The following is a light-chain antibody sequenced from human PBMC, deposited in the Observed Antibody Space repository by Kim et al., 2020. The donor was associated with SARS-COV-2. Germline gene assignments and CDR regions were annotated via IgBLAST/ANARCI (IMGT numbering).Light chain of an antibody. CDR1: QGIDSD. J-gene: IGKJ5*01. CDR2: AAS. CDR3: QQLNNYPIT. V-gene: IGKV1-9*01. Sequence: IQLTQSPSTLSASVGDRVTITCRASQGIDSDLVWYQEKPGKAPKLLIYAASTLQSGVPSRFSGSGSGTDFTLSISSLQPEDFATYYCQQLNNYPITFGQGTRLEIK.